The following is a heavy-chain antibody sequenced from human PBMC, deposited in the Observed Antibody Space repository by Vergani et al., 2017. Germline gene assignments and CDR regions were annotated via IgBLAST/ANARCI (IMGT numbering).Heavy chain of an antibody. J-gene: IGHJ5*02. CDR3: ARDSSSNWFDP. Sequence: QVQLVESGGGLVKPGGSLRLSCAASGFTFSDYYMSWIRQAPGKGLEWVSYISSSSSYTNYADSVKGRFTISRDNAKHSLYLQMNSLRAEDTAVDYCARDSSSNWFDPWGQGTLVTVSS. D-gene: IGHD6-13*01. CDR2: ISSSSSYT. CDR1: GFTFSDYY. V-gene: IGHV3-11*05.